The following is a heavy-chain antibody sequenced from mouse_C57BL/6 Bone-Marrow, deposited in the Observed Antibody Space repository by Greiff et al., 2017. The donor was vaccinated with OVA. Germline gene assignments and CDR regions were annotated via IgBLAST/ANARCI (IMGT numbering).Heavy chain of an antibody. CDR3: VRSYYDYPWFAY. V-gene: IGHV10-1*01. J-gene: IGHJ3*01. D-gene: IGHD2-4*01. CDR2: IRSKSNNYAT. CDR1: GFSFNTYA. Sequence: VQLQESGGGLVQPKGSLKLSCAASGFSFNTYAMNWVRQAPGKGLEWVARIRSKSNNYATYYADSVKDRFTISRDDSESMLYLQMNNLKTEDTAMYYCVRSYYDYPWFAYWGQGTLVTVSA.